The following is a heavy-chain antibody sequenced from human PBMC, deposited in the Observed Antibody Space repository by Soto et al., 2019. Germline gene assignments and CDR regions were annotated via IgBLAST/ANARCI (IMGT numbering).Heavy chain of an antibody. CDR1: GYTSTRYT. CDR3: ARGIATGQLEP. D-gene: IGHD2-15*01. Sequence: QVQLVQSGAEVKKPGASVKISCKASGYTSTRYTMNWVRQAPGQRLEWMGWINPDNGNTKSSQKFQDRVIITRDTSASTAYMDLSSPRSEDTAVYYCARGIATGQLEPWGQGTLVTVSS. V-gene: IGHV1-3*01. CDR2: INPDNGNT. J-gene: IGHJ5*02.